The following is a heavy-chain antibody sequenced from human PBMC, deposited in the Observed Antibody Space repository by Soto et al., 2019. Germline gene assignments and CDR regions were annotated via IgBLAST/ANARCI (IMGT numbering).Heavy chain of an antibody. Sequence: EVQLVESGGGLVKPGGSLRLSCAASGFTFSNYNMNWVRQPPGKGLEWVSSITSAGSYIYYAESLKGRVTISRDNAKNSLFLQMNSLRAEDTALYFCARGILGGVRIDYGMDVWGQGTTGTVSS. CDR3: ARGILGGVRIDYGMDV. CDR2: ITSAGSYI. D-gene: IGHD2-8*02. J-gene: IGHJ6*02. CDR1: GFTFSNYN. V-gene: IGHV3-21*01.